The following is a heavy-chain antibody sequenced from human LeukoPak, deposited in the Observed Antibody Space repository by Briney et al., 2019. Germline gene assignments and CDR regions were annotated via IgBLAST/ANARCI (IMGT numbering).Heavy chain of an antibody. CDR3: ARETRGYSYGSDY. D-gene: IGHD5-18*01. J-gene: IGHJ4*02. V-gene: IGHV3-53*01. Sequence: PGGSLRLSCAASGFTVSSNYMSWVRQAPGKGLEWVSVIYSGGSTYYADSVKGRFTISRDNSKNTLYLQMNSLRAEDTAVYYCARETRGYSYGSDYWGQGTLVTVSS. CDR2: IYSGGST. CDR1: GFTVSSNY.